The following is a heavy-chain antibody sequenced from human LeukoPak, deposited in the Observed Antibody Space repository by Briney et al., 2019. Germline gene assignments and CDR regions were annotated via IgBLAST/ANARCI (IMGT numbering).Heavy chain of an antibody. V-gene: IGHV1-18*01. CDR1: GGTFSSYA. CDR2: ISAYNGNT. CDR3: ARFDLVGAGTFFDY. J-gene: IGHJ4*02. D-gene: IGHD2-15*01. Sequence: ASVKVSCKASGGTFSSYAISWVRQAPGQGLEWMGWISAYNGNTNYAQKLQGRVTMTTDTSTSTAYMELRSLRSDDTAVYHCARFDLVGAGTFFDYWGQGTLVTVSS.